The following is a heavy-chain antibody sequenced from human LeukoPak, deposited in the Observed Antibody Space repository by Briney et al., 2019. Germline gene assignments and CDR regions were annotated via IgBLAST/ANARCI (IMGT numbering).Heavy chain of an antibody. J-gene: IGHJ6*02. CDR3: ARVFRGLITMVRDGGYYYGMDV. Sequence: PSETLSLTCTVSGYSISSGYYWGWIRQPPGKGLEWIGSIYHSGSTYYNPSLKSRVTISVDTSKNQFSLKLSSVTAADTAVYYCARVFRGLITMVRDGGYYYGMDVWGQGTTVTVSS. CDR2: IYHSGST. D-gene: IGHD3-10*01. CDR1: GYSISSGYY. V-gene: IGHV4-38-2*02.